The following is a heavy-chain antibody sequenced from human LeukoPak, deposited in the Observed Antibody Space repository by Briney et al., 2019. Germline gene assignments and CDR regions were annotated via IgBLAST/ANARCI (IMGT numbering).Heavy chain of an antibody. CDR1: GYTFTSYD. CDR2: MNPNSGNT. Sequence: GASVKVSCKASGYTFTSYDINWVRQATGQGLEWMGWMNPNSGNTGYAQKFQGRVTMTRNTSISTAYMELSSLRSKDTAVYYCARGFDYSNYFDPWGQGTLVTVSS. V-gene: IGHV1-8*01. J-gene: IGHJ5*02. CDR3: ARGFDYSNYFDP. D-gene: IGHD4-11*01.